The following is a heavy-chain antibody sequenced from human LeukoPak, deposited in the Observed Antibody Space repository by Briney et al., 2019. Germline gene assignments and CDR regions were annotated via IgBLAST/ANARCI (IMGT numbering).Heavy chain of an antibody. CDR1: GLTFSIYW. Sequence: GGSLRLSCAASGLTFSIYWMHWVRQAPGKGLVWVSRINGDGSSTTYVDSVMGRFTISRDNAKNTLYLQMNSVRAEDTAVYYCARGNIAAAGIHYWGQGTLVIVSS. V-gene: IGHV3-74*01. J-gene: IGHJ4*02. D-gene: IGHD6-13*01. CDR2: INGDGSST. CDR3: ARGNIAAAGIHY.